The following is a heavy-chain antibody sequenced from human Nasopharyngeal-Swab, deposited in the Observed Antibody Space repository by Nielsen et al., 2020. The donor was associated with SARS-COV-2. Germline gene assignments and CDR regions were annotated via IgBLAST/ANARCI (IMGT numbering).Heavy chain of an antibody. CDR2: IYYRGST. V-gene: IGHV4-31*03. Sequence: SGTLSLPCTLSGGSISSGGCYWSWNRQHPGKGLEWIGYIYYRGSTYYNPSLKSRVTISVDTSKNQFSLKLSSVTAADTAVYYCARGLRDYVWGSYRSYFDYWGQGTLVTVSS. CDR1: GGSISSGGCY. D-gene: IGHD3-16*02. CDR3: ARGLRDYVWGSYRSYFDY. J-gene: IGHJ4*02.